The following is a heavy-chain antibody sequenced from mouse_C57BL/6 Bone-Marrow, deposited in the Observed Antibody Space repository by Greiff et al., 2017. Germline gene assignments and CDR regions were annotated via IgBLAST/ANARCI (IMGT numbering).Heavy chain of an antibody. CDR2: IYPGSGST. Sequence: VQLQQPGAELVKPGASVKMSCKASGYIFTSYWITWVKQRPGQGLEWIGDIYPGSGSTNYNEKFKSKATLTVDTSSSTAYMQLSSLTSEDSAVYYCSGRNYYGSSRPFDYWGQGTTLTVSS. CDR1: GYIFTSYW. CDR3: SGRNYYGSSRPFDY. V-gene: IGHV1-55*01. D-gene: IGHD1-1*01. J-gene: IGHJ2*01.